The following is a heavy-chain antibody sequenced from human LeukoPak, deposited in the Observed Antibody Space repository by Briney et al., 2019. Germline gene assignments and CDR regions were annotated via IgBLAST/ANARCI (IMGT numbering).Heavy chain of an antibody. Sequence: SETLSLTCTVSGGSISSYYWSWIRQPPGKGLEWIGYIYYSGSTNYNPSLKSRVTISVDTSKNQFSLKLSSVTAADTAVYYCAIYVTDLDGKNLYSFDYWGQGTLVTVFS. CDR1: GGSISSYY. V-gene: IGHV4-59*08. CDR2: IYYSGST. CDR3: AIYVTDLDGKNLYSFDY. D-gene: IGHD5-24*01. J-gene: IGHJ4*02.